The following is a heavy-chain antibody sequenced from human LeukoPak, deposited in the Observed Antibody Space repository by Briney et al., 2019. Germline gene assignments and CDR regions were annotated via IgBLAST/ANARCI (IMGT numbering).Heavy chain of an antibody. D-gene: IGHD4-17*01. CDR2: ISYDGSNK. J-gene: IGHJ3*02. CDR3: ARGKVTTLGAFDI. Sequence: GGSLRLSCAASEFTFSSYAMHWVRQAPGKGLEWVAVISYDGSNKYYADSVKGRFTISRDNSKNTLYLQMNSLRAEDTAVYYCARGKVTTLGAFDIWGQGTMVTVSS. V-gene: IGHV3-30-3*01. CDR1: EFTFSSYA.